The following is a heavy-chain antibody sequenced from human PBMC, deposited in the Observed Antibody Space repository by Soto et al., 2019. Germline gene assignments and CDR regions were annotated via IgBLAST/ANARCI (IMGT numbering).Heavy chain of an antibody. D-gene: IGHD3-22*01. CDR3: ARSTYYYDSSGYGFYYFDY. CDR1: GFSLSTSGMC. J-gene: IGHJ4*02. CDR2: IDWDDDK. V-gene: IGHV2-70*11. Sequence: SGPTLVNPTQTLTLTCTFSGFSLSTSGMCVSWIRQPPGKAPEWLARIDWDDDKYYSTSLKTRLTISKDTSKNQVVLTMTNMDPVDTATYYCARSTYYYDSSGYGFYYFDYWGQGTLVTVS.